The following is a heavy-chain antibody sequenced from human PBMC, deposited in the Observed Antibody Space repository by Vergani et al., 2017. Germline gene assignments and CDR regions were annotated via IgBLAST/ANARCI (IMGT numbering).Heavy chain of an antibody. V-gene: IGHV3-48*04. CDR3: ARDIGVAPLYYMDV. Sequence: EVQLVESGGGLVQPGGSLRLSCAASGFTFSSYSMNWVRQAPGKGLEWVSYISSSSSTISYADSVKGRFTISRDNAKNSLYLQMNSLRAEDTAVYYCARDIGVAPLYYMDVWGKGTTVTVSS. D-gene: IGHD6-19*01. J-gene: IGHJ6*03. CDR2: ISSSSSTI. CDR1: GFTFSSYS.